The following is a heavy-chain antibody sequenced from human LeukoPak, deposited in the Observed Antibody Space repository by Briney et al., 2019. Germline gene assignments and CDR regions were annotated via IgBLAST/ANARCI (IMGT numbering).Heavy chain of an antibody. CDR1: GFTFSGSA. V-gene: IGHV3-73*01. D-gene: IGHD3-22*01. CDR3: TSGSAYYYDSSGYYYMGYYYYGMDV. Sequence: GGSLKLSCAASGFTFSGSAMHWVRQASGKGLEWVGRIRSKANSYATGYAASVKGRFTISRDDSKNTAYLQMNSLKTEDTAVYYCTSGSAYYYDSSGYYYMGYYYYGMDVWGQGTTVTVSS. J-gene: IGHJ6*02. CDR2: IRSKANSYAT.